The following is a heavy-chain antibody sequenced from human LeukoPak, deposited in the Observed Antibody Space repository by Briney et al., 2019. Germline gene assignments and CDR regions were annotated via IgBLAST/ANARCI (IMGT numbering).Heavy chain of an antibody. D-gene: IGHD6-19*01. J-gene: IGHJ4*02. CDR3: AKARAVTGRPLDY. CDR2: ISGSGGST. V-gene: IGHV3-23*01. Sequence: GGSLRLSCAASGFTFSSYAMSWVRQAPGKGLEWVSAISGSGGSTYYADSVKGRFTISRDNAKNSLYLQMNSLRAEDTALYYCAKARAVTGRPLDYWGQGTLVTVSS. CDR1: GFTFSSYA.